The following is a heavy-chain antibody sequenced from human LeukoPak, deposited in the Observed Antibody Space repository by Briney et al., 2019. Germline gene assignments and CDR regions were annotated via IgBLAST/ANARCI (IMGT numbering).Heavy chain of an antibody. D-gene: IGHD1-1*01. CDR3: AKDISKGYNWNACFDY. CDR2: ISGDGGST. Sequence: PGGSLRLSCAASGFTFDDYAMHWVRQAPGKGLEWVSLISGDGGSTYYADSVKGRFTISRDNSKNSLYLQMNRLRTEDTALYYCAKDISKGYNWNACFDYWGQGTLVTVSS. V-gene: IGHV3-43*02. J-gene: IGHJ4*02. CDR1: GFTFDDYA.